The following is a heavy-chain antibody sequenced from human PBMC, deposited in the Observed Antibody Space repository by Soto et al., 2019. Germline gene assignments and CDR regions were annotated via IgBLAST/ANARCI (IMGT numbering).Heavy chain of an antibody. V-gene: IGHV1-69*06. CDR2: ISPIYGKV. J-gene: IGHJ6*01. Sequence: QVQLVQSGAEVKKPGSSVTVSCKASGGTFSNYGGTFNTYVISWVRQAPGQGLEWMGGISPIYGKVNSAPKLQVRVPIPADKSPNTSTMEVSSLRTEATATYSCAITTLLTRPEAGLSRQHFSAMAVWGQGTTVTVSP. CDR3: AITTLLTRPEAGLSRQHFSAMAV. CDR1: GGTFSNYGGTFNTYV. D-gene: IGHD6-6*01.